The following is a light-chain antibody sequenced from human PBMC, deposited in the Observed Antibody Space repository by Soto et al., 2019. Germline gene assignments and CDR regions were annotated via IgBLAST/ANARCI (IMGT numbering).Light chain of an antibody. J-gene: IGKJ1*01. V-gene: IGKV1-5*03. CDR1: QSIISW. CDR3: QQYNSFPWT. Sequence: DIQMTQSPPTLSSSVGDIFTISCGASQSIISWLAWYQQKPGKAPKLLIYKTSSLESGVPSRFSGSGSGTEFTLTISSLQPDDFATYYCQQYNSFPWTFGQGTKVDI. CDR2: KTS.